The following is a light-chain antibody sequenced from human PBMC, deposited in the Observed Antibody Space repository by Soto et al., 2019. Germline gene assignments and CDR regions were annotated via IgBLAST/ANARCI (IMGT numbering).Light chain of an antibody. Sequence: QSVLTQPSSASGSPGQSVTISCTGTSSDVGGYDFVSWYQQHPGKAPTLMIYEVTKRPSGVPDRFSGSKSGSTASLTVSGLQAEDEADYYCTSYAGSNNVLFGGGTKLTVL. CDR2: EVT. J-gene: IGLJ2*01. V-gene: IGLV2-8*01. CDR1: SSDVGGYDF. CDR3: TSYAGSNNVL.